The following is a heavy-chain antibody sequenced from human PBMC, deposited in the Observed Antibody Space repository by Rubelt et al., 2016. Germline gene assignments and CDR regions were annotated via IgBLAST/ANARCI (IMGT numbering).Heavy chain of an antibody. CDR3: ARDLYKGPRWLVAY. J-gene: IGHJ4*02. CDR2: IIPNSGGT. V-gene: IGHV1-2*02. Sequence: QVQLVQSGAEVKKPGSSVKVSCKASGGTFSSYAISWVRQAPGQGLEWMGGIIPNSGGTNYAQKFQGRVTMTRDTSISTAYMELSGLRSDDTAVYYCARDLYKGPRWLVAYWGQGTLVTVSS. CDR1: GGTFSSYA. D-gene: IGHD6-19*01.